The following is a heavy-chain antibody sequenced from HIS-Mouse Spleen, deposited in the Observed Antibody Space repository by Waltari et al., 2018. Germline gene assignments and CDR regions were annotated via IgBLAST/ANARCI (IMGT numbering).Heavy chain of an antibody. CDR2: IADDGRNK. D-gene: IGHD2-15*01. J-gene: IGHJ3*02. CDR1: GFTFRSYA. CDR3: ARGFRWHDAFDI. V-gene: IGHV3-30*04. Sequence: QVQLVESGGGVVQPGRSLRLSCAASGFTFRSYAMHWVRQAPGKGLGWWAVIADDGRNKYYADSVKGRFTISRDKSKNTLYLQMNSLRAEDTAVYYCARGFRWHDAFDIWGQGTMVTVSS.